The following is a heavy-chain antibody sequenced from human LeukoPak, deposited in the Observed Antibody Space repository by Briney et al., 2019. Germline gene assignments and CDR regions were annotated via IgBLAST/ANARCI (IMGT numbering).Heavy chain of an antibody. CDR3: VKGGGNVRRYFEY. CDR2: ISVNGGTT. CDR1: GFTFSSYA. V-gene: IGHV3-23*01. D-gene: IGHD4-23*01. J-gene: IGHJ4*02. Sequence: GGSLRLSCAASGFTFSSYAMTWVRQAPGKGLEWVSPISVNGGTTYYADSVKGWFTISRDSSKNPLYLQMNSLRAEDTAVYYCVKGGGNVRRYFEYWGQGTLVTVSS.